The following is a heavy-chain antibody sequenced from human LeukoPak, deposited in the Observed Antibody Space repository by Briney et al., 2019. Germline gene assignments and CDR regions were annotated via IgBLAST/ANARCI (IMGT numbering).Heavy chain of an antibody. CDR3: ARGSVPDYYDSSGYYFDY. V-gene: IGHV1-69*13. Sequence: SVKVSCKASGGTFSSYAISWVRQAPGQGLEWMGGIIPIFGTANYAQKFQGRVTITADESTSTAYMELSSLRSEDTAVYYCARGSVPDYYDSSGYYFDYWGQGTLVTVSS. D-gene: IGHD3-22*01. J-gene: IGHJ4*02. CDR1: GGTFSSYA. CDR2: IIPIFGTA.